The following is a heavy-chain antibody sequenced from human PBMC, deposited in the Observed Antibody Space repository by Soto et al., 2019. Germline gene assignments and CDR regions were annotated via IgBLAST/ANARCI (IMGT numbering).Heavy chain of an antibody. CDR2: IYHSGST. Sequence: SETLSLTCAVSGGSISSSNWWSWVRQPPGQGLEWIGEIYHSGSTNYNPSLKSRVTISVDKSKNQFSLKLSSVTAADTAVYYCARIYLTLTPTQNYFDYWGQGTLVTVSS. V-gene: IGHV4-4*02. D-gene: IGHD3-9*01. CDR3: ARIYLTLTPTQNYFDY. CDR1: GGSISSSNW. J-gene: IGHJ4*02.